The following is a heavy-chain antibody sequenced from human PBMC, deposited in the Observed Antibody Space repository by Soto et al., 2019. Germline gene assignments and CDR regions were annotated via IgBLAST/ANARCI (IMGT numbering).Heavy chain of an antibody. D-gene: IGHD2-2*01. Sequence: GGSLRLSCAASGFTFSSYAMRWVRQAPGKGLEWVSAISGSGGSTYYADSVKGRFTISRDNSKNTLYLQMNSLRAEDTAVYYCAKDYCSSTSCPRPTMIVVVTAFDYWGQGTLVTVSS. CDR3: AKDYCSSTSCPRPTMIVVVTAFDY. CDR1: GFTFSSYA. CDR2: ISGSGGST. V-gene: IGHV3-23*01. J-gene: IGHJ4*02.